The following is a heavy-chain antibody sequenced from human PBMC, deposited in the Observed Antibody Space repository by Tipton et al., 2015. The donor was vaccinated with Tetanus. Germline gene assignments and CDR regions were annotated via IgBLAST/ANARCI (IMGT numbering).Heavy chain of an antibody. CDR3: ARGRNWGTDY. D-gene: IGHD7-27*01. CDR1: GFTFSSFA. J-gene: IGHJ4*02. CDR2: ISGYATST. V-gene: IGHV3-23*01. Sequence: SLRLSCAASGFTFSSFAMTWVRQTPGKGLEWVSAISGYATSTYSADSVKGRFTISRDNSKNTLYLQMNSLRAEDTAVYYCARGRNWGTDYWGQGILVTVSS.